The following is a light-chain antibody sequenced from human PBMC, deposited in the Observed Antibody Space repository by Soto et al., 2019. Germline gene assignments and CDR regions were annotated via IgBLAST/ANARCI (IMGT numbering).Light chain of an antibody. Sequence: DIQMTQSPSTLSASAGDRVTITCRASQSISSWLAWYQQKPGKAPKRLIYVASSLQSGVPSRFSGSGSGTEFTLTISSLQPEDFATYYCLQHNGYPLTFGGGTKVDIK. CDR1: QSISSW. V-gene: IGKV1-5*01. J-gene: IGKJ4*01. CDR2: VAS. CDR3: LQHNGYPLT.